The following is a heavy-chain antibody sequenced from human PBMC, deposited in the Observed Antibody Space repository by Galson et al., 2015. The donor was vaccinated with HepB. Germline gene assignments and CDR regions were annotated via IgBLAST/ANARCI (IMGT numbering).Heavy chain of an antibody. CDR3: ARECLARGYNWFDP. V-gene: IGHV3-21*01. CDR2: ISGDSGYI. Sequence: LRLSCAASGFSFRSYGMVWVRQTPGKGLEWVSLISGDSGYIYYADPVKGRFTISRDNAKNSLSLQMDSLTAEDTAVYYCARECLARGYNWFDPWGQGTLVTVSS. CDR1: GFSFRSYG. D-gene: IGHD3-10*01. J-gene: IGHJ5*02.